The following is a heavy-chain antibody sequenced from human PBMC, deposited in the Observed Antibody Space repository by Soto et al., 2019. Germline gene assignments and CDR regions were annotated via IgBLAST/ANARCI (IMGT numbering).Heavy chain of an antibody. D-gene: IGHD6-19*01. J-gene: IGHJ4*02. CDR2: TYYRSKWYN. CDR3: ASLFYQSSGWSEEYYFDY. V-gene: IGHV6-1*01. Sequence: SQTLSLTCAISGDSFSSNSAAWNWIRQSPSRGLEWLGRTYYRSKWYNDYAVSVKSRITINPDTSKNQFSLQLNSVTPEDTAVYYCASLFYQSSGWSEEYYFDYWGQGTLVTVSS. CDR1: GDSFSSNSAA.